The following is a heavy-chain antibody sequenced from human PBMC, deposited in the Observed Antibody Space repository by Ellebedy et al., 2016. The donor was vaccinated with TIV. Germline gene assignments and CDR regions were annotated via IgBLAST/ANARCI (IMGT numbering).Heavy chain of an antibody. Sequence: GESLKISXVASGFTFSNYWMHWVRQAPGKGLDWVANIKEDGSAIYYVDSVKGRFTTSRDNAKNSLYLQMNSLRTEDTAVYYCARAIGAGDGKWGQGALVTVSS. J-gene: IGHJ4*02. V-gene: IGHV3-7*01. D-gene: IGHD2-15*01. CDR1: GFTFSNYW. CDR2: IKEDGSAI. CDR3: ARAIGAGDGK.